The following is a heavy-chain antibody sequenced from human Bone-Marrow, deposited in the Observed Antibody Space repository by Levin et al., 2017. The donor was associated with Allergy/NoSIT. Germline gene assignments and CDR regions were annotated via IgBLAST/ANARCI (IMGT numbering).Heavy chain of an antibody. Sequence: LSLTCVASGVNFRSNGLSWVRRAPGKGLEWVSTIRTTGSHTYYADSVKGRFTISRDDSKNTLYLQMNSLRVEDTAVYYCAIMYYGSGTYGWFDSWGQGTPVTVSS. V-gene: IGHV3-23*01. CDR3: AIMYYGSGTYGWFDS. D-gene: IGHD3-10*01. CDR2: IRTTGSHT. J-gene: IGHJ5*01. CDR1: GVNFRSNG.